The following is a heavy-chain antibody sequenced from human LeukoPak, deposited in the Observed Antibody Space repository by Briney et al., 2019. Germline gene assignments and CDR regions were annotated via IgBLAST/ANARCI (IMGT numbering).Heavy chain of an antibody. CDR2: IYYSGST. Sequence: TPSETLSLTCTVSGGSISSSSYYWGWIRQPPGKGLEWIGSIYYSGSTYYNPSLKSRVTISVDTSKNQFSLKLTSVTAADTAVYYCARARKDGDDHFDYWGQGTLVTVSS. CDR3: ARARKDGDDHFDY. J-gene: IGHJ4*02. CDR1: GGSISSSSYY. D-gene: IGHD4-17*01. V-gene: IGHV4-39*07.